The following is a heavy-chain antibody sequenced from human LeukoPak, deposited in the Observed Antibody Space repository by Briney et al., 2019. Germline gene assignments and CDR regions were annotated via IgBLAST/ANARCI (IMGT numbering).Heavy chain of an antibody. CDR2: IIPIFGTA. CDR1: GGTFSSYA. J-gene: IGHJ5*02. CDR3: ARDRITMVRGVIPNWFDP. D-gene: IGHD3-10*01. V-gene: IGHV1-69*06. Sequence: ASVKVSCKASGGTFSSYAISWVRQAPGQGLEWMGGIIPIFGTANYAQKFQGRVTITADKSTSTAYMELSSLRSEDTAVYYCARDRITMVRGVIPNWFDPWGQGTLVTVSS.